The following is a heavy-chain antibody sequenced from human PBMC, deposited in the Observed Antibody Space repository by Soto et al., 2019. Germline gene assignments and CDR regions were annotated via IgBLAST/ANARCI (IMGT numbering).Heavy chain of an antibody. Sequence: SETLSLTCAVSGDSFSNTNWWSWVRQPPGKGLEWIGEIYHSGSTNYNPSLRSRVTISLDKSKNQFSLNLTSVTAADTAFYYCAKRSLRRLRFVETHWGQGTLVTVSS. CDR2: IYHSGST. D-gene: IGHD3-3*01. V-gene: IGHV4-4*02. CDR1: GDSFSNTNW. J-gene: IGHJ4*02. CDR3: AKRSLRRLRFVETH.